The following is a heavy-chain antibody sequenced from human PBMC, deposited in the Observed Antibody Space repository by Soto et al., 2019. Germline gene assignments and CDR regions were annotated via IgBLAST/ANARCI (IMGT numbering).Heavy chain of an antibody. CDR1: GHTLTEFS. D-gene: IGHD6-13*01. J-gene: IGHJ6*02. CDR3: ASNPPLQQLGVTSPNYYYGMDV. Sequence: ASVKVSCKISGHTLTEFSIHWVRQAPGKGLEWMGGFDPEGGEAIYAQKWHGRVTVTEDTVTDTAYMELSGLKSDDTAVYYCASNPPLQQLGVTSPNYYYGMDVWGQGTTVTVSS. CDR2: FDPEGGEA. V-gene: IGHV1-24*01.